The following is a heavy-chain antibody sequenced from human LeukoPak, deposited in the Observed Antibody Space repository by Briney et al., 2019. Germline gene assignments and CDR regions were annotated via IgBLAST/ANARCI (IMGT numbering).Heavy chain of an antibody. J-gene: IGHJ4*02. D-gene: IGHD6-13*01. V-gene: IGHV4-31*03. Sequence: PSETLSLTCTVSGGNISSGGYYWSWIRQHPGKGLEWIGYISYNGNTYYNPSLKTRLTISVDTSKNQFSLKLSSVTAADTAVYYCAREAAAGLFDYWGQGTLVTVSS. CDR2: ISYNGNT. CDR3: AREAAAGLFDY. CDR1: GGNISSGGYY.